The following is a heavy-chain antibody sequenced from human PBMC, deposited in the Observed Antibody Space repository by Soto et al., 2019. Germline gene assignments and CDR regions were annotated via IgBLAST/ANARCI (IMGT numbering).Heavy chain of an antibody. V-gene: IGHV1-69*06. CDR3: ARGYCTNGVCYTPHWFDP. Sequence: QVQLVQSGAEVQKPGSSVKVSCKASGGTFSSYAISWVRQAPGQGLEWMGGIIPIFGTANYAQKFQGRVTITADKSTSTAYMELSSLRSEDTAVYYCARGYCTNGVCYTPHWFDPWGQGTLVTVSS. D-gene: IGHD2-8*01. CDR1: GGTFSSYA. CDR2: IIPIFGTA. J-gene: IGHJ5*02.